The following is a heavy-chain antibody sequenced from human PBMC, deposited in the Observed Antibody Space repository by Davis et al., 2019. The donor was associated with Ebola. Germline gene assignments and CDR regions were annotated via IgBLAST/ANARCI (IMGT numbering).Heavy chain of an antibody. CDR1: GFSFGANY. Sequence: PGGSLRLSCAASGFSFGANYMTWIRQAPGKGLEWLSYISSSSKYTSYADSVKGRFTISRDNGKNLLYLQMNSLKAEDTAVYYCARDPYLHCSKTACYSSGMDVWGQGTTVTVSS. CDR3: ARDPYLHCSKTACYSSGMDV. J-gene: IGHJ6*02. CDR2: ISSSSKYT. V-gene: IGHV3-11*06. D-gene: IGHD2-2*02.